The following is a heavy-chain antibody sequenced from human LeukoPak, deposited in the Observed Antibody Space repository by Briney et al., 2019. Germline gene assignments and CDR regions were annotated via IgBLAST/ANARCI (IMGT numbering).Heavy chain of an antibody. J-gene: IGHJ5*02. CDR3: ARDRSLYYYDSSGSNWFDP. Sequence: SETLSLTCTVSGGSISSSSYYWGWIRQPPGKGLEWIGSIYYSGSTYYNPSLKSRVTISVDTSKNQFSLKLSSVTAADTAVYYCARDRSLYYYDSSGSNWFDPWGQGTLVTVSS. CDR2: IYYSGST. CDR1: GGSISSSSYY. D-gene: IGHD3-22*01. V-gene: IGHV4-39*07.